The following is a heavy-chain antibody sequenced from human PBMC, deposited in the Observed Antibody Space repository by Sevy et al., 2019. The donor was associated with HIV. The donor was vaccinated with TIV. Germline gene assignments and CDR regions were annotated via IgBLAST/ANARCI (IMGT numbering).Heavy chain of an antibody. Sequence: SETLSLTCTVSGGSISVYYWSWIRQPPGKELEYIGYVYHTGSTNYNPSLKSRVTISVDTSNNQFTLKLTSMTAADTAVYYCARAPPVRSCDGALNWFDPWGQGTLVTVSS. CDR2: VYHTGST. V-gene: IGHV4-59*01. D-gene: IGHD4-17*01. J-gene: IGHJ5*02. CDR1: GGSISVYY. CDR3: ARAPPVRSCDGALNWFDP.